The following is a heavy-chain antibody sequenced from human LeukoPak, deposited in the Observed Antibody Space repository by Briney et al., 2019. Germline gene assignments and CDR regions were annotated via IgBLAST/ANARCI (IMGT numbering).Heavy chain of an antibody. D-gene: IGHD1-14*01. CDR3: ATDLGAYREGMDV. CDR2: IIPILGTA. J-gene: IGHJ6*02. Sequence: GASVKVSCKASGGTFSNSDIRWVRQAPGQGLEWMGGIIPILGTASYAQKFQGRVTMTEDTSTDTAYMELSSLRSEDTAVYYCATDLGAYREGMDVWGQGTTVTVSS. V-gene: IGHV1-69*10. CDR1: GGTFSNSD.